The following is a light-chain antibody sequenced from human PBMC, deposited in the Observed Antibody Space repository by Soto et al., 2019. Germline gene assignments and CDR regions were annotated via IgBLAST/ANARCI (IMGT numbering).Light chain of an antibody. CDR1: QSIGYY. CDR2: AAS. J-gene: IGKJ2*01. CDR3: QQSYSTPQNT. Sequence: DIQMTQSPSSLSASVGDRVTITCRASQSIGYYLNWYQQKPGTAPKLLIYAASSLQSGVPSRFSGSGSGTDFTLTISSLKPEDFATYYCQQSYSTPQNTFGPGTKLEIK. V-gene: IGKV1-39*01.